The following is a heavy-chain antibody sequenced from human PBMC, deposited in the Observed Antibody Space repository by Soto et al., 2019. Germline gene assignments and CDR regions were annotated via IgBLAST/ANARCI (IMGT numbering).Heavy chain of an antibody. CDR2: INSSGST. D-gene: IGHD4-17*01. CDR3: ARSMSYGDYGHYFDY. Sequence: SETLSLTCAVYAGSFTTYYWSWIRQPPGKGLEWIGEINSSGSTNYNPSLKSRLTISVDTSKNQFSLRLSFVTAADTAVYYCARSMSYGDYGHYFDYWGQGTLVTSPQ. J-gene: IGHJ4*02. CDR1: AGSFTTYY. V-gene: IGHV4-34*01.